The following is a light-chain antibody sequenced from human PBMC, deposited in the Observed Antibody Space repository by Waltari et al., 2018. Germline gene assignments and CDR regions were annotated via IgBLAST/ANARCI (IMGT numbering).Light chain of an antibody. J-gene: IGKJ3*01. V-gene: IGKV1-12*02. CDR3: QQSSGVPFT. CDR1: HGMSNS. CDR2: GTS. Sequence: IQMIQSPSSVSASVRVRVSFTCRASHGMSNSLAWYQQKPGKAHKLLSSGTSTLQSGVPARFSGRGSGREFARTRGSLEPEDRATYDCQQSSGVPFTFGPGTKVDI.